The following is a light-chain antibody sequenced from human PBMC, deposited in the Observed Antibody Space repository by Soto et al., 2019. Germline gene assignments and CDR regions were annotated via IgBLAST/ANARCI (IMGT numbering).Light chain of an antibody. V-gene: IGLV2-14*01. CDR2: EVS. CDR3: SSYTSSSTRV. CDR1: SSDVGGYNY. Sequence: QSVLTQPASVSGSPGQSITISCTGTSSDVGGYNYVSWYQQHPGKAPKLMIYEVSNRPSRVSNRFSGSKSGNTASLTISGIQAEDEADYFCSSYTSSSTRVLGTGTKLTVL. J-gene: IGLJ1*01.